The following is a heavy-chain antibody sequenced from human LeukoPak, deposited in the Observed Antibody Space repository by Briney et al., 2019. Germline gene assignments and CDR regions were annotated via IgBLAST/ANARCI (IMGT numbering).Heavy chain of an antibody. D-gene: IGHD6-13*01. CDR2: VYHVGTT. V-gene: IGHV4-38-2*02. CDR1: GYSISSGYY. J-gene: IGHJ3*02. CDR3: ARCLGFRIGSSWYPDAFDI. Sequence: SGTLSLTCTVSGYSISSGYYWGWIRQPPGKGLEWIGVYHVGTTDYNPSLKSRVTISVDRSKNQMSLKLSSVTAADTAVYYCARCLGFRIGSSWYPDAFDIWGQGTMVTVSS.